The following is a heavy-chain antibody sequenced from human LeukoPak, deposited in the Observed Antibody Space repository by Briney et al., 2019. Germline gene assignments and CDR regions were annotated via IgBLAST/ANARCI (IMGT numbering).Heavy chain of an antibody. J-gene: IGHJ5*02. V-gene: IGHV6-1*01. CDR3: ARRLTQYDCFDP. CDR1: GDSVSSNSVT. D-gene: IGHD2-2*01. CDR2: TYYRSTWYN. Sequence: SQTLSLTCAISGDSVSSNSVTWNWIRQSPSRGLEWPGRTYYRSTWYNDYAVSVRGRITVNPDTSKNQFSLHLNSVTPEDTAVYYCARRLTQYDCFDPWGQGILVTVSS.